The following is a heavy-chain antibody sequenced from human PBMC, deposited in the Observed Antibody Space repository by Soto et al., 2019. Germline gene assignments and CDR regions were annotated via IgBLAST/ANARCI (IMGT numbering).Heavy chain of an antibody. V-gene: IGHV3-74*01. CDR2: IKRDGSSS. J-gene: IGHJ6*02. Sequence: EVQLVESGGGLVQPGWSLRLSCAASGFTFSSHWMYWVRQDPGKGLVCISRIKRDGSSSSYADSVKGLFTVSRDNNKNMLYLQMDSLRAEATAVYYCARTVSYYYYGMDVWGQGTTVTVSS. CDR1: GFTFSSHW. D-gene: IGHD4-17*01. CDR3: ARTVSYYYYGMDV.